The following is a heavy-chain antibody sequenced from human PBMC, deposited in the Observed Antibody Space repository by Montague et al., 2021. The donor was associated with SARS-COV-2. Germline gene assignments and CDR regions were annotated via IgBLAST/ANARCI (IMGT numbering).Heavy chain of an antibody. CDR1: GGSISSYY. CDR2: LYYSGST. D-gene: IGHD1-1*01. J-gene: IGHJ6*03. V-gene: IGHV4-59*01. Sequence: SETLSLTCTVSGGSISSYYWSWIRQPPGKGLEWIGYLYYSGSTHXNPSLKLRVTISVDTSKNQFSLRLNSVTAADTAVYYCARHPPRYRYFYYLDVWGKGTTVTVSS. CDR3: ARHPPRYRYFYYLDV.